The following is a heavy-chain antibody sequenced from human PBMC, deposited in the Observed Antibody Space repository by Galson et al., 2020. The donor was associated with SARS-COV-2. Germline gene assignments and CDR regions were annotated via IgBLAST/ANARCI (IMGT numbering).Heavy chain of an antibody. J-gene: IGHJ5*02. V-gene: IGHV3-21*01. D-gene: IGHD6-13*01. Sequence: GESLKISCATSGFDFSAYSMNWVRQAPGKGLEWVSSISRLSNDIYYADSVKGRFTISRDNANNSVYLHLNSLRAEDTAVYYCVRDGSSWYDWFDPWGQGTLVTVSS. CDR3: VRDGSSWYDWFDP. CDR2: ISRLSNDI. CDR1: GFDFSAYS.